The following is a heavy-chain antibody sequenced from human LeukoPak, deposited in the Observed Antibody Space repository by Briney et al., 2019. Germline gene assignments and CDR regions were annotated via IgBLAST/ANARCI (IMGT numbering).Heavy chain of an antibody. V-gene: IGHV4-34*01. D-gene: IGHD5-18*01. CDR2: IRHSGST. J-gene: IGHJ4*02. CDR1: GGSFSGYS. CDR3: ARALVGYSYGYGYYFDY. Sequence: SETLSLTCAVYGGSFSGYSWSWIRQPPGKGLEWIGEIRHSGSTNYNPSLKSRVTISVDTSKNQFSLKLSSVTAADTAVYYCARALVGYSYGYGYYFDYWGQGTLVTVSS.